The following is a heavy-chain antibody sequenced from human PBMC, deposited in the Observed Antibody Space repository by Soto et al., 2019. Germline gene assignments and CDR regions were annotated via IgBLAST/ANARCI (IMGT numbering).Heavy chain of an antibody. CDR2: IYPGDSDT. J-gene: IGHJ4*02. V-gene: IGHV5-51*01. D-gene: IGHD5-12*01. CDR1: GYRFTRYF. Sequence: GEDLNISCTFSGYRFTRYFIGCVRPLTGKGLEWMAIIYPGDSDTRYSPSFQGQVTISADKSISTAYLQWSSLKASDTAMYYCARLLYGDGYPDSVLDYWGQGTLVTVSS. CDR3: ARLLYGDGYPDSVLDY.